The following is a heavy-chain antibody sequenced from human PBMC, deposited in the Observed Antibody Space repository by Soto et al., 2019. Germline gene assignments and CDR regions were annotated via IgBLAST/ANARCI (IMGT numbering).Heavy chain of an antibody. CDR3: ARDGNGQRGSPH. J-gene: IGHJ4*02. CDR2: IYSGGSI. D-gene: IGHD3-16*01. CDR1: GFTVSNNF. V-gene: IGHV3-53*02. Sequence: VQLVESGGGLIQAGGSLRLSCAVSGFTVSNNFMMWVRQAPGKGLEWVSLIYSGGSIAYADSVKGRFTISRDGSMNMLYLQMNRLTAEDTAVYYCARDGNGQRGSPHWGQGTLVNVSS.